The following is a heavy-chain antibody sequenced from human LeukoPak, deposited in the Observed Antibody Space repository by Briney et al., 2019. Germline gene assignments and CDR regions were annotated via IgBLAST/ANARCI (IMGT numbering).Heavy chain of an antibody. CDR3: VRQGRTEEVRD. CDR1: GGSISSYY. J-gene: IGHJ4*02. CDR2: IYYSGST. Sequence: SETLSLTCTVSGGSISSYYWSWIRQPPGKGLEWIGYIYYSGSTHYNPSLKSRVTISVDMSKNQFSLKLSSVTAADTAVYYCVRQGRTEEVRDWGQGTLVTVSS. V-gene: IGHV4-59*08.